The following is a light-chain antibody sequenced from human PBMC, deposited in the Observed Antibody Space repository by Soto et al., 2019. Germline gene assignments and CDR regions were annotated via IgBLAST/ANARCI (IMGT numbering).Light chain of an antibody. Sequence: IQFTHSQSSLSASVSYRVTITCWASHPISNYLNWYQHRPGKAPKLLIYGASTLQSGVPSRFSGSESGTDFTLTITSLQPEDCATYYCQQTYATPITFGQGTRLEIK. CDR3: QQTYATPIT. CDR2: GAS. V-gene: IGKV1-39*01. J-gene: IGKJ5*01. CDR1: HPISNY.